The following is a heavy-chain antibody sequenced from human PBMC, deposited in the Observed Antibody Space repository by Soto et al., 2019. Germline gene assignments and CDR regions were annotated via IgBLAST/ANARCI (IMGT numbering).Heavy chain of an antibody. CDR2: IDTDGGGT. CDR3: ATVFYV. D-gene: IGHD3-16*01. V-gene: IGHV3-74*01. Sequence: EVQLVESGGGLVQPGGSLRVSCAASGFTFRSHRIHWVRQAPGKGLEWVSRIDTDGGGTSYADSVKGRFTISTDNAENTVYLQMNGLGVEDTSVYYCATVFYVRGEGTLVTVSS. CDR1: GFTFRSHR. J-gene: IGHJ4*02.